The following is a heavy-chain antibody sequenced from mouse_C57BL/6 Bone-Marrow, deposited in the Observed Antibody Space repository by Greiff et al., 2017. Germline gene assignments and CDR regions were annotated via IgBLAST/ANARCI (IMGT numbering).Heavy chain of an antibody. Sequence: EVKLMESGGGLVKPGGSLKLSCAASGFTFSSYAMSWVRQTPEKRLEWVATISDGGSYTYYPANVKGRFTISRDNAKNNLYLQMSHLKAEDTAMYYCARGGSTGTAGYWGQGTTLTVSA. CDR2: ISDGGSYT. D-gene: IGHD4-1*01. J-gene: IGHJ2*01. CDR1: GFTFSSYA. V-gene: IGHV5-4*03. CDR3: ARGGSTGTAGY.